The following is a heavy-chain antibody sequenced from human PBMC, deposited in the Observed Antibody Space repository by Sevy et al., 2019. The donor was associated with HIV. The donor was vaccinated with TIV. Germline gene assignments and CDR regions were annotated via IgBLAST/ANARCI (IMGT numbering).Heavy chain of an antibody. CDR3: ARSGALGFFDLRFDY. J-gene: IGHJ4*02. V-gene: IGHV4-59*11. D-gene: IGHD3-9*01. CDR1: GGSITGHH. Sequence: SETLSLICSVSGGSITGHHWSWIRRPPGKGLQWVGCVFSSGNTKYNPSLKSRVTISADTSKSHFSLKLTSATTADTAVYFCARSGALGFFDLRFDYWGQGTLVTVSS. CDR2: VFSSGNT.